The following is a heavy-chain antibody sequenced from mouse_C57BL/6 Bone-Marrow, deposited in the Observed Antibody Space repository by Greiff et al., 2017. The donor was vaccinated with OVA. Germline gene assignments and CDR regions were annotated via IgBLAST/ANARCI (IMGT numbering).Heavy chain of an antibody. CDR3: ARDRGYSNSYYAMDY. CDR1: GFTFSSYA. V-gene: IGHV5-4*01. Sequence: EVKLVESGGGLVKPGGSLKLSCAASGFTFSSYAMSWVRQTPEKRLEWVATISDGGSYTYYPDNVKGRFPISRDNAKNNLYLQMSHLKSEDTAMYYCARDRGYSNSYYAMDYWGQGTSVTVSS. D-gene: IGHD2-5*01. J-gene: IGHJ4*01. CDR2: ISDGGSYT.